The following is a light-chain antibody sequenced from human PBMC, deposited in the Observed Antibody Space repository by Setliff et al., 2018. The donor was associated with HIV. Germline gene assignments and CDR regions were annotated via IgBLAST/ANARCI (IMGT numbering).Light chain of an antibody. CDR3: SSSTASAPYV. CDR2: DVT. CDR1: SSDIGSYDS. V-gene: IGLV2-14*01. J-gene: IGLJ1*01. Sequence: QFAVPQPASLSRSPGQSITISCTGSSSDIGSYDSISWYQQLPGKAPEVVIFDVTSRPSGVSVRFSGSKSGNTASLTISGLQAEDEGDYYCSSSTASAPYVFGTGTKVTVL.